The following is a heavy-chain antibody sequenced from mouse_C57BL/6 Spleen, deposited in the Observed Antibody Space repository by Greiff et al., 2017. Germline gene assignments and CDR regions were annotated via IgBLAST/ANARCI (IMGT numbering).Heavy chain of an antibody. CDR3: ASPIYYDRAWFAY. Sequence: EVQLQQSGPELVKPGASVKISCKASGYSFTDYNMNWVKQSNGKSLEWIGVINPNYGTTGYNQKFKGKATLTVDQSSSTAYMQLNSLTSEDSAVYYGASPIYYDRAWFAYWGQGTLVTVSA. V-gene: IGHV1-39*01. CDR2: INPNYGTT. D-gene: IGHD2-4*01. J-gene: IGHJ3*01. CDR1: GYSFTDYN.